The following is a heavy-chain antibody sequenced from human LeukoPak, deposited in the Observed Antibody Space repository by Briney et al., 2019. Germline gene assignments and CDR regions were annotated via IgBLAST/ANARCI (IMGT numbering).Heavy chain of an antibody. J-gene: IGHJ4*02. Sequence: ASVKVSCKASGYSFTGYYIHWVRQAPGQGLEWMGWVNPKTGGTNHAQKFQGRATMTRDTSISTAYMELSRLTSDDTAVYYCARDLSANILTGYYVDFWGQGTLVTVSS. CDR2: VNPKTGGT. CDR3: ARDLSANILTGYYVDF. V-gene: IGHV1-2*02. CDR1: GYSFTGYY. D-gene: IGHD3-9*01.